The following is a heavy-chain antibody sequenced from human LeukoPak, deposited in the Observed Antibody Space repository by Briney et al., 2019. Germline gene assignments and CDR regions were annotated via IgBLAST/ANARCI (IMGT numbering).Heavy chain of an antibody. CDR1: GYTFTGYY. Sequence: APVKVSCKASGYTFTGYYMHWVRQAPGQGLEWMGWINPNSGGTNYAQKFQGRVTMTRDTSISTAYMELSRLRSDDTAVYYCARASSSGSQPYYFDYWGQGTLVTVSS. CDR2: INPNSGGT. V-gene: IGHV1-2*02. J-gene: IGHJ4*02. D-gene: IGHD3-22*01. CDR3: ARASSSGSQPYYFDY.